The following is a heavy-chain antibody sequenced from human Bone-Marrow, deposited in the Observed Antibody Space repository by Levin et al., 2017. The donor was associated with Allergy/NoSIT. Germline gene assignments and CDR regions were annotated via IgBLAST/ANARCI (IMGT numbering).Heavy chain of an antibody. D-gene: IGHD5-24*01. Sequence: LRLSCSLSGGSISTGGFHWSWVRQRPGTGLEWIGYIYYSGNTYYNPSLQSRLSISIDTSKNQFSLRLTSVTAAATAVYYCAREDGYVVDDRGQGTLVTVSS. J-gene: IGHJ4*02. CDR1: GGSISTGGFH. CDR3: AREDGYVVDD. V-gene: IGHV4-31*03. CDR2: IYYSGNT.